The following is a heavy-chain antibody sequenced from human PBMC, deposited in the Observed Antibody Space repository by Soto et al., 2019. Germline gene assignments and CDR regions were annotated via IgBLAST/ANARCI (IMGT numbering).Heavy chain of an antibody. CDR1: GYTFTGYY. Sequence: ASSEGPCKASGYTFTGYYMHWVRQAPGQGLEWMGWINPNSGGTNYAQKFQGWVTMTRDTSISTAYMELSRLRSDDTAVYYCARGGVVAATRHDAFDVWGQGTMVTVSS. CDR2: INPNSGGT. CDR3: ARGGVVAATRHDAFDV. V-gene: IGHV1-2*04. J-gene: IGHJ3*01. D-gene: IGHD2-15*01.